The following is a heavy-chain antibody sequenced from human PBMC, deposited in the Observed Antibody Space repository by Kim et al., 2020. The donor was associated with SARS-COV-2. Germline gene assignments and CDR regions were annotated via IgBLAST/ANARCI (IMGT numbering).Heavy chain of an antibody. V-gene: IGHV1-69*13. CDR1: GGTFSSYA. J-gene: IGHJ3*02. Sequence: SVKVSCKASGGTFSSYAISWVRQAPGQGLEWMGGIIPIFGTANYAQKFQGRVTITADESTSTAYMELSSLRSEDTAVYYCARWRVSLPYAFDIWGQGTMVTVS. CDR2: IIPIFGTA. CDR3: ARWRVSLPYAFDI.